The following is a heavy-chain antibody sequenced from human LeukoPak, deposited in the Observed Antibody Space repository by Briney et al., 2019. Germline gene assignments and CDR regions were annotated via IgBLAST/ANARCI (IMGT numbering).Heavy chain of an antibody. CDR3: ARDAAEDYCDSSGSYYYYYYMDV. CDR1: GFSFSNYW. Sequence: GGSLRLSCAASGFSFSNYWMSWVRQAPGRGLEWVANIKEDGSAKYHVDSVKGRFTISRDNAKNSLYLQMNSLRAEDTAVYYCARDAAEDYCDSSGSYYYYYYMDVWGKGTTVTVSS. V-gene: IGHV3-7*01. CDR2: IKEDGSAK. J-gene: IGHJ6*03. D-gene: IGHD3-22*01.